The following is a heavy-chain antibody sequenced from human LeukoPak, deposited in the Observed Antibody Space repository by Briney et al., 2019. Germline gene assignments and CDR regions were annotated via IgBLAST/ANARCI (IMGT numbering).Heavy chain of an antibody. D-gene: IGHD3-22*01. CDR2: ISAYNDNT. J-gene: IGHJ4*02. V-gene: IGHV1-18*01. CDR1: GYTFTSYG. CDR3: ARESKYYYDSSGYHSVIDY. Sequence: ASVKVSCKASGYTFTSYGISWVRQAPGQGLEWMGWISAYNDNTNYAQKLQGRVTMTTDTSTSTAYMELRSLRSDDTAVYYCARESKYYYDSSGYHSVIDYWGQGTLVTVSS.